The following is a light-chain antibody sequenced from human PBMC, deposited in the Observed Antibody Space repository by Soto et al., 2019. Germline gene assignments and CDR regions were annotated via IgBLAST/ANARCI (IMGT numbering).Light chain of an antibody. CDR2: GAP. CDR3: QQYDISPKT. V-gene: IGKV3-20*01. CDR1: QSVSSSY. J-gene: IGKJ1*01. Sequence: HSVGTLSLYKGERATLSCRASQSVSSSYLAWYQQKPGQAPRLLIYGAPSRATGIPDRFSGSGSGTDFTLTISRLEPEDFAVYYCQQYDISPKTFGQGTKVDIK.